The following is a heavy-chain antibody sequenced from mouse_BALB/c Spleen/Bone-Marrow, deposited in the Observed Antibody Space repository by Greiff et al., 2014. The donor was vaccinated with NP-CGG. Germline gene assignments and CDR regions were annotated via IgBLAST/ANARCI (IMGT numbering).Heavy chain of an antibody. V-gene: IGHV5-4*02. CDR3: ARSGERFGAMDY. J-gene: IGHJ4*01. D-gene: IGHD3-1*01. CDR2: ISDGGGYT. CDR1: GFTFSDYY. Sequence: DVQLQESGGGLVKPGGSLKLSCAASGFTFSDYYMYWVRQTPEERLEWVATISDGGGYTYYPDSVWGRFTISRDNAKNNLYLQMRSLKSEDTAMYYCARSGERFGAMDYWGQGTSVTVFS.